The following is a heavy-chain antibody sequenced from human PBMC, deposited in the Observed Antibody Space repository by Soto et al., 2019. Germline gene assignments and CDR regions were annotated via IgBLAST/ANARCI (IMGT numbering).Heavy chain of an antibody. CDR2: MNPNSGNT. D-gene: IGHD1-7*01. J-gene: IGHJ5*02. CDR1: GYSFSDYD. Sequence: QVQLVQSGAEVKKPGASVKVSCKASGYSFSDYDINWVRQATGQGPEWMGWMNPNSGNTGYAKKFQGRVTMTRNTSIITAYMELSSLGSEDTAVYYWARDNRYNWNYEEWFDPWGQGTLVTVSS. V-gene: IGHV1-8*01. CDR3: ARDNRYNWNYEEWFDP.